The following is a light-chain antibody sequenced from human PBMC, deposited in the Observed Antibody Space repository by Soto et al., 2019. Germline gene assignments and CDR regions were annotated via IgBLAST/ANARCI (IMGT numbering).Light chain of an antibody. CDR2: DVT. Sequence: QSALTQPATVSGSPGQSITISCTGTSSDVGGFNYVSWYQQHPGRAPKLIIYDVTNRPSGLSNRFSGSKSGNTASLTISGLQADDEADYYCSSYASNTTLVVFGGGTKLTVL. V-gene: IGLV2-14*01. CDR1: SSDVGGFNY. CDR3: SSYASNTTLVV. J-gene: IGLJ2*01.